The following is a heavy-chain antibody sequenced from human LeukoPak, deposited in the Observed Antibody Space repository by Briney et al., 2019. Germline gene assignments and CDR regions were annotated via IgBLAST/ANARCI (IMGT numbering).Heavy chain of an antibody. CDR1: GFTFSSYW. Sequence: GGSLRLSCAASGFTFSSYWMHWVRQAPGKGLVWVSRINGDGSRTTYADSVKGRFTISRDNAKNTLYLQMSSLRVDDTAGYYGERRHLQVESSDRVDFWGQGTWSPSPQ. CDR2: INGDGSRT. J-gene: IGHJ4*02. CDR3: ERRHLQVESSDRVDF. V-gene: IGHV3-74*01. D-gene: IGHD1-26*01.